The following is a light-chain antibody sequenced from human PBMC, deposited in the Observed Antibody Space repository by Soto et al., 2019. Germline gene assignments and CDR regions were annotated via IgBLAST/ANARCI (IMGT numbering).Light chain of an antibody. Sequence: EIVLTQSPATLSLSPGERATLSCTASQSVSSYLAWYQQKPGQAPRLLIYDASNRATGIPVRFSGSGSGTDFTLTISSLQPEDFATYYCQQLNKYPSTFGGGTKVDIK. J-gene: IGKJ4*01. CDR1: QSVSSY. CDR2: DAS. V-gene: IGKV3-11*01. CDR3: QQLNKYPST.